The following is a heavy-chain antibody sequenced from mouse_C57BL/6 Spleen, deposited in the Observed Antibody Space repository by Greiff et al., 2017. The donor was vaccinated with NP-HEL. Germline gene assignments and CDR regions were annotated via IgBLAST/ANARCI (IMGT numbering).Heavy chain of an antibody. Sequence: VQLQQSGAELVKPGASVKISCKASGYAFSSYWMNWVKQRPGKGLEWIGQIYPGDGDTNYNGKFKGKATLTADKSSSTAYMQLSSLTSEDSAVYFCARFIYYYGRSYGYAMDYWGQGTSVTVSS. D-gene: IGHD1-1*01. CDR2: IYPGDGDT. J-gene: IGHJ4*01. CDR3: ARFIYYYGRSYGYAMDY. V-gene: IGHV1-80*01. CDR1: GYAFSSYW.